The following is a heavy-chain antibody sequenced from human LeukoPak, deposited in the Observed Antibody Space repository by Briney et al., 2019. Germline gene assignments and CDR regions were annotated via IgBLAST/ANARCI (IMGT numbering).Heavy chain of an antibody. Sequence: SETLSLTCAVSGGSLSGYYWTWIRQPPGKGLEWIGEINHSGSTNYNPSLKSRVTISVDTSRKQFFLRLTSVTAADTAVYFCATLVSTRYYFDYWGQGTLVTVSS. CDR3: ATLVSTRYYFDY. J-gene: IGHJ4*02. D-gene: IGHD5/OR15-5a*01. CDR2: INHSGST. V-gene: IGHV4-34*10. CDR1: GGSLSGYY.